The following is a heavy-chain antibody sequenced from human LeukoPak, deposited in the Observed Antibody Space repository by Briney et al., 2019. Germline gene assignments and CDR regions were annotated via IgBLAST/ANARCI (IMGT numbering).Heavy chain of an antibody. Sequence: PGGSLRLSCAASGFTFSSYAMSWVRQAPGKGLEWVSAISGSGGSTYYADSVKGRFTISRDNSKNTLYLQMNSLRAEDTAVYYCAKDAPLVAVVPAAIPYWFDPWGQGTLVTVSS. D-gene: IGHD2-2*01. CDR3: AKDAPLVAVVPAAIPYWFDP. CDR2: ISGSGGST. V-gene: IGHV3-23*01. J-gene: IGHJ5*02. CDR1: GFTFSSYA.